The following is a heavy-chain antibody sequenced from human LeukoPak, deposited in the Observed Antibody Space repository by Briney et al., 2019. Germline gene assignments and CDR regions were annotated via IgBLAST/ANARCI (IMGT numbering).Heavy chain of an antibody. CDR1: GGTFSSYA. J-gene: IGHJ3*02. D-gene: IGHD3-22*01. CDR3: ARGDRTAKSAFDI. Sequence: ASVKVSCKASGGTFSSYAISWVRQAPGQGLEWMGRIIPILGIANYAQKFQGRVTITADKSTSTAYMELSSLRSEDTAVYYCARGDRTAKSAFDIWGQGTMVTVSS. V-gene: IGHV1-69*04. CDR2: IIPILGIA.